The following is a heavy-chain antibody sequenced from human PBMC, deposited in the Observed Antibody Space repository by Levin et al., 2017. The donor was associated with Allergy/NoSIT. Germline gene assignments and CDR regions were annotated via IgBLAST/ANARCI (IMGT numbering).Heavy chain of an antibody. D-gene: IGHD5-12*01. CDR1: GFTFSSYG. CDR3: ARDIVATILSYGMDV. V-gene: IGHV3-33*01. CDR2: TWYDGSNK. J-gene: IGHJ6*02. Sequence: GGSLRLSCAASGFTFSSYGMHWVRQAPGKGLEWVAVTWYDGSNKYYADSVKGRFTISRDNSKNTLYLQMNSLRAEDTAVYYCARDIVATILSYGMDVWGQGTTVTVSS.